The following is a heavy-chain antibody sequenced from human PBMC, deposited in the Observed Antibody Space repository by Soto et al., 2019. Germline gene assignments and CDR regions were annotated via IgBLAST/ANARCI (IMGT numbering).Heavy chain of an antibody. CDR3: ARDEVPAANWLDR. Sequence: SVKVSCKASGYIFINYGITWVRHAPGQGLEWMGWISGYNGNTKYADKLQGRVTMTTDTSTTTAYMELRSLRSDDTAVYYCARDEVPAANWLDRWGQGTLVTVSS. CDR1: GYIFINYG. D-gene: IGHD2-2*01. CDR2: ISGYNGNT. V-gene: IGHV1-18*01. J-gene: IGHJ5*02.